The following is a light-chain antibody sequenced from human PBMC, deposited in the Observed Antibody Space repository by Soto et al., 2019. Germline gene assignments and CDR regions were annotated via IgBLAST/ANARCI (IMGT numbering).Light chain of an antibody. CDR3: HQYDRSWT. J-gene: IGKJ1*01. Sequence: EIVMTQSPATLSVSPGERATLSCRASRSVSSNLAWYQQKPGQAPRLLMYGASTRATGIPARFSGSGSGTDFTLTISRLEPEDFAVYYCHQYDRSWTFGQGTKVDIK. CDR2: GAS. CDR1: RSVSSN. V-gene: IGKV3-15*01.